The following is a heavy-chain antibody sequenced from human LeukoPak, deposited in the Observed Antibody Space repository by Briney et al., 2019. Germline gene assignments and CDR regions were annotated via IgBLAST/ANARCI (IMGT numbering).Heavy chain of an antibody. CDR1: GFTFSGYY. CDR2: ISGSGGST. V-gene: IGHV3-23*01. J-gene: IGHJ4*02. D-gene: IGHD1-1*01. CDR3: AKDLSPGTYDY. Sequence: GGSLRLSCAASGFTFSGYYMSWVRQAPGKGLEWVSAISGSGGSTYYADSVKGRFTISRDNSKNTLYLQMNSLRAEDTAVYYCAKDLSPGTYDYWGQGTLVTVSS.